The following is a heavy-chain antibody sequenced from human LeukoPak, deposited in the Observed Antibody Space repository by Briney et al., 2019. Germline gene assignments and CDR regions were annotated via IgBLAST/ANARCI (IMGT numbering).Heavy chain of an antibody. CDR3: ARYYYDSSGHSDY. CDR2: INPNGGGT. D-gene: IGHD3-22*01. Sequence: GASVKVSCKASGYTFTGYYMHWVRQAPGQGLEWMGWINPNGGGTNYAQKFQGRVTMTRDTSISTAYMELSSLRSDDTAVYYCARYYYDSSGHSDYWGQGTLVTVSS. V-gene: IGHV1-2*02. J-gene: IGHJ4*02. CDR1: GYTFTGYY.